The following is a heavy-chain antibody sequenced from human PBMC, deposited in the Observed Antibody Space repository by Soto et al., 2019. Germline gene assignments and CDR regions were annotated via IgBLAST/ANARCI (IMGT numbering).Heavy chain of an antibody. V-gene: IGHV4-30-2*01. Sequence: QLQLQESGSGLVKPSQTLSLTCAVSGGSISSGGYSWSWIRQPPGKGLEWIGYIYHSGSTYYNPSLKSRVTISVDRSKNQFSLKLSSVTAADTAVYYCARDVVYYESSGYYFDYWGQGTLVTASS. CDR3: ARDVVYYESSGYYFDY. D-gene: IGHD3-22*01. CDR1: GGSISSGGYS. CDR2: IYHSGST. J-gene: IGHJ4*02.